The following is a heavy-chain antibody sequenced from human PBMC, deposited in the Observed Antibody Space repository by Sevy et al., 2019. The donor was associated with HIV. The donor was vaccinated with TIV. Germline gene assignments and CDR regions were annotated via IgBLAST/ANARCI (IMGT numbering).Heavy chain of an antibody. D-gene: IGHD2-15*01. V-gene: IGHV4-30-4*01. CDR2: IHYSGGT. Sequence: SETLSLTCSVSGGSISSSDSYWSWIRQPPGKGLEWIGYIHYSGGTYYNPFLKSRVAMSVDTSERQFSLRLSFMTAADTAVYYCANSLGYSHGPFDYWGQGALVTVSS. J-gene: IGHJ4*02. CDR1: GGSISSSDSY. CDR3: ANSLGYSHGPFDY.